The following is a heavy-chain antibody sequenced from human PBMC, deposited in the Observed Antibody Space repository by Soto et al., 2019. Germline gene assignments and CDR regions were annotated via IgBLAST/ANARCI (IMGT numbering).Heavy chain of an antibody. CDR2: INWNSGII. CDR3: AKVGSAWLDYFDY. CDR1: GFTLADYG. J-gene: IGHJ4*02. D-gene: IGHD6-19*01. Sequence: GGSLRLSCAASGFTLADYGLHWVRQVPGKGLEWVSGINWNSGIITYADSVKGRFTISRDNAKNSLDLQVNSLRAEDTAVYYCAKVGSAWLDYFDYWGQGTLVTVSS. V-gene: IGHV3-9*01.